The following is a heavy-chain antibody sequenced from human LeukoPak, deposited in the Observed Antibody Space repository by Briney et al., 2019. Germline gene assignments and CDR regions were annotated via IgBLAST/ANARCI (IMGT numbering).Heavy chain of an antibody. D-gene: IGHD6-13*01. J-gene: IGHJ5*02. CDR1: GGSFSGYY. V-gene: IGHV4-34*01. CDR3: ARGSGVPIAAAVNWFDP. CDR2: INHSGST. Sequence: SETLSLTCAGYGGSFSGYYWSWIRQPPGKGLEWIGEINHSGSTNYNPSLKSRVTISVDTSKNQFSLKLSSVTAADTAVYYCARGSGVPIAAAVNWFDPWGQGTLVTVSS.